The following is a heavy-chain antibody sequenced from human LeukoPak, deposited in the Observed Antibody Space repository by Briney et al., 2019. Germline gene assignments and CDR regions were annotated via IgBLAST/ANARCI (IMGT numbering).Heavy chain of an antibody. J-gene: IGHJ6*02. CDR2: INHSGST. Sequence: SETLSLTCAVYGGSFSGYYWSWIRQPPGKGLEWIGEINHSGSTNYNPSLKSRVTISVDTSKNQFSLKLSSVTAADTAVYYCARDRRFYGMDVWGQGTTVTVSS. V-gene: IGHV4-34*01. CDR1: GGSFSGYY. CDR3: ARDRRFYGMDV.